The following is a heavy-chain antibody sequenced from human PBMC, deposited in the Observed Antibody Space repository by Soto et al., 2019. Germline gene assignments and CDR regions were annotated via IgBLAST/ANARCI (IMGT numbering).Heavy chain of an antibody. CDR3: AKGPVGVVAAAYGMDV. J-gene: IGHJ6*01. V-gene: IGHV3-30*18. CDR2: ISYDGSNK. CDR1: GFTFSSYG. Sequence: QVQLVESGGGVVQPGRSLRLSCAASGFTFSSYGMHWVRQAPGKGLEWVAVISYDGSNKYYADSVKGRFTISRDNSKNTLYLQMNSLRPEDTAVYYCAKGPVGVVAAAYGMDVW. D-gene: IGHD3-3*01.